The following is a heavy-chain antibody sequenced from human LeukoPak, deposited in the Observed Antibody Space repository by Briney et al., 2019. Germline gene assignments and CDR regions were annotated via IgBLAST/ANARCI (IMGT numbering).Heavy chain of an antibody. Sequence: PSETLSLTCTVSGGSISRYYWRWIGQPAGKGLDGIGRIYTSGSNNYNPSLKSRVTMSVDTSKNQFSLKLSSVTAADTAVYYCAMDIAVAGTNWFDPWGQGTLVTVSS. J-gene: IGHJ5*02. D-gene: IGHD6-19*01. V-gene: IGHV4-4*07. CDR3: AMDIAVAGTNWFDP. CDR1: GGSISRYY. CDR2: IYTSGSN.